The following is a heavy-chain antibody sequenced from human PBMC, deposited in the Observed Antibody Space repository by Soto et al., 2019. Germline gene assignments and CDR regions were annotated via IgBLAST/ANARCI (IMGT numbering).Heavy chain of an antibody. CDR3: ARQTVTSRIFRYSYYMDV. Sequence: SETLSLSCTVSGGSISSSSYYWGWIRQPPGKGLEWIGSIYYSGSTYYNPSLKSRVTISVDTSKNQFSLKLSFVTAADTAVYYCARQTVTSRIFRYSYYMDVWGKGTTVTVSS. V-gene: IGHV4-39*01. CDR2: IYYSGST. D-gene: IGHD3-3*02. CDR1: GGSISSSSYY. J-gene: IGHJ6*03.